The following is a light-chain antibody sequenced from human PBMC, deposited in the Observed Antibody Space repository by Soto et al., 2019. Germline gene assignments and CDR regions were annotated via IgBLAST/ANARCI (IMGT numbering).Light chain of an antibody. CDR1: QSLSSW. J-gene: IGKJ1*01. CDR3: QQYNTYPWT. CDR2: KAS. Sequence: DTPMTQSPSTLSASVGDRVTITCRASQSLSSWLAWYQQKPGKAPKLLVYKASSLKIGVPPRFSGSESGTEFSLTISSLQPDDFATYYCQQYNTYPWTFGQGTKVEIK. V-gene: IGKV1-5*03.